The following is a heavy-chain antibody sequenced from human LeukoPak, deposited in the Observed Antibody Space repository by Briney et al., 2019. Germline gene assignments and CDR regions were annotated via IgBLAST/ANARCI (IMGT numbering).Heavy chain of an antibody. Sequence: SVKVSCKASGGTFSSYAVSWVRQAPGQGLEWMGRIIPIFGTANYAQKFQGRVTITTDESTSTAYMELSSLRSEDTAVYYCASIQLWLSENWFDPWGQGTLVTVSS. D-gene: IGHD5-18*01. V-gene: IGHV1-69*05. J-gene: IGHJ5*02. CDR2: IIPIFGTA. CDR3: ASIQLWLSENWFDP. CDR1: GGTFSSYA.